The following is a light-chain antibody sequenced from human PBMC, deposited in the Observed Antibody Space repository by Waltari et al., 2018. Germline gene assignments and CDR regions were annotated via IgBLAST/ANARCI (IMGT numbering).Light chain of an antibody. Sequence: QSALTQPASVSGSPGQSITISCTGTSSDVGGYNYVSWYQQHPGKAPKRMIYEVSNRPSGVSNHFSGSKSGNTASLTISGLQAEDEADYYCSSYTSSSSFYVFGTGTKVTVL. CDR2: EVS. CDR1: SSDVGGYNY. J-gene: IGLJ1*01. V-gene: IGLV2-14*01. CDR3: SSYTSSSSFYV.